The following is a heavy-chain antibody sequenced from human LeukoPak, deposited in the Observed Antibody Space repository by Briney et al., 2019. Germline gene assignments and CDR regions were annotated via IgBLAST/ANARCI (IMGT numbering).Heavy chain of an antibody. J-gene: IGHJ4*02. CDR3: ATKPNGDYYFDY. D-gene: IGHD4-17*01. CDR2: IHYSGAT. CDR1: GGSISSSDYY. V-gene: IGHV4-30-4*01. Sequence: PSQTLSLTCTVSGGSISSSDYYWSWIRQPPGMGLEWIGYIHYSGATYYNPSLKSRVTLSVGTSKNQFSLRLTSVTAADTAVYYCATKPNGDYYFDYWGQGTLVTVSS.